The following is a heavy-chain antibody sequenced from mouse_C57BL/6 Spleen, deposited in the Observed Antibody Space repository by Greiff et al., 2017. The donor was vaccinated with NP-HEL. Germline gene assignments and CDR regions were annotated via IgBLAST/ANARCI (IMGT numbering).Heavy chain of an antibody. J-gene: IGHJ3*01. CDR3: TPDGYFSC. V-gene: IGHV14-4*01. Sequence: VQLKESGAELVRPGASVKLSCTASGFNIKDDYMHWVKQRPEQGLEWIGWIDPENGDTEYASKFQGKATITADTSSNTAYLQLSSLTSEDTAVYYCTPDGYFSCWGQGTLVTVSA. CDR1: GFNIKDDY. CDR2: IDPENGDT. D-gene: IGHD2-3*01.